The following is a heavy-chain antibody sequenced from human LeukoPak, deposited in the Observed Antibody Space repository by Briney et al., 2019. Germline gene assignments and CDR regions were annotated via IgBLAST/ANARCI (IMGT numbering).Heavy chain of an antibody. CDR2: INYNGNT. V-gene: IGHV4-39*07. CDR1: GGSISSSTYY. Sequence: PSETLSLTCTVSGGSISSSTYYWSWIRQPPGKGLEWIGSINYNGNTFYKPSLQSRVTTSLDTSKNHFSLKLISVTAADTAVYYCAREVASSPNDWGQGTLVTVSS. J-gene: IGHJ4*02. D-gene: IGHD6-6*01. CDR3: AREVASSPND.